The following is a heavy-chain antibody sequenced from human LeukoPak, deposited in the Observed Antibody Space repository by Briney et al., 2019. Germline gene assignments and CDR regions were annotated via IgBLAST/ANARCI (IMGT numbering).Heavy chain of an antibody. V-gene: IGHV3-21*01. CDR2: ISGSSAFI. CDR3: ARGYCSGGSCYFDY. CDR1: GFTFSSYS. Sequence: GGSLRLSCAASGFTFSSYSMNWVRQAPGKGLEWVSVISGSSAFIYYADSVKGRFTISRDNAKNSLYLQMNSLRAEDTAVYYCARGYCSGGSCYFDYWGQGTLVTVSS. D-gene: IGHD2-15*01. J-gene: IGHJ4*02.